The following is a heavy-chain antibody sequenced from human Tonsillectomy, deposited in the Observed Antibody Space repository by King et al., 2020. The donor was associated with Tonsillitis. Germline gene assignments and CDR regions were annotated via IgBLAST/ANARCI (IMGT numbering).Heavy chain of an antibody. CDR3: ARGHMTAGFWLDP. V-gene: IGHV4-61*02. CDR2: IYTSGST. J-gene: IGHJ5*02. CDR1: GGSISSGSYY. Sequence: QLQESGPGLVKPSQTLSLNCTVSGGSISSGSYYWSWIRQPAGKGLEWIGRIYTSGSTKYNPSLKSRVTISVDTSKNQFSLRLSSVTATDTAVYYCARGHMTAGFWLDPWGKETLVTVSS. D-gene: IGHD2-21*02.